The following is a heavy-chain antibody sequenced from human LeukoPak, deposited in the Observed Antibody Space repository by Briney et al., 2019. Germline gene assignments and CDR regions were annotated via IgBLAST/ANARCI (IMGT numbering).Heavy chain of an antibody. Sequence: ASETLSLTCAVYGGSFSGYYWSWIRQPPGKGLEWIGEINHSGSTNYNPSLKSRVTISVDTSKNQFFLKLNSVTAADTAVYYCARAYSSSGYNWFDPWGQGTLVTVSS. CDR1: GGSFSGYY. CDR2: INHSGST. J-gene: IGHJ5*02. D-gene: IGHD6-6*01. V-gene: IGHV4-34*01. CDR3: ARAYSSSGYNWFDP.